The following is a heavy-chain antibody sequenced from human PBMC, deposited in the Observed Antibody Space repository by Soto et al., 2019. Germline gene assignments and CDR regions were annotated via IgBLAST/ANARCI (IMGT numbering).Heavy chain of an antibody. CDR3: ARKHGGHFEY. D-gene: IGHD2-21*01. CDR1: GYTFTSYD. CDR2: VSAYNGDT. V-gene: IGHV1-18*01. J-gene: IGHJ4*02. Sequence: QVQLEQSGAEVKKPGASVKVSCQASGYTFTSYDISWVRQAPGQGLEWMGWVSAYNGDTLYAQKFQGRVSMTTDTSTSTAYMELRSLRSDDTAVYYCARKHGGHFEYWGQGTLVTVSS.